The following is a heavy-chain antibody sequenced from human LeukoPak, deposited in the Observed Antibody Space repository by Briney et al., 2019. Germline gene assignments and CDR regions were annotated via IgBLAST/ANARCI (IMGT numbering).Heavy chain of an antibody. Sequence: PRASVKVSCKASGYTFTSYGISWVRQAPGQGLEWMGWISAYNGNTNYAQKLQGRVTMTTDTSTSTAYMELRSLRSDDTAVYYCARVVQDLNDYDFDYWGQGTLVTVSS. D-gene: IGHD3-3*01. J-gene: IGHJ4*02. CDR3: ARVVQDLNDYDFDY. V-gene: IGHV1-18*01. CDR1: GYTFTSYG. CDR2: ISAYNGNT.